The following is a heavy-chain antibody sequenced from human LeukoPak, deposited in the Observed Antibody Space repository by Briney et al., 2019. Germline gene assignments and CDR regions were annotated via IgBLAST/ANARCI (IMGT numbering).Heavy chain of an antibody. J-gene: IGHJ4*02. D-gene: IGHD6-13*01. CDR3: ARGGSSSCDY. CDR2: INPNSGAT. Sequence: ASVKVSCKASGYTFSGYYLHWVRQAPGQGLEWMAWINPNSGATDCAQKFKGRVTMSRDTYTATVYMEVSGLTSDDTAVYYCARGGSSSCDYWGQGTQVTVSS. V-gene: IGHV1-2*02. CDR1: GYTFSGYY.